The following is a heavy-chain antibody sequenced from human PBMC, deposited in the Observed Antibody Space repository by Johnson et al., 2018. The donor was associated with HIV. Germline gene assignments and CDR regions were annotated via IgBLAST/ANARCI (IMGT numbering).Heavy chain of an antibody. V-gene: IGHV3-9*01. CDR2: ISWNSGSI. D-gene: IGHD6-13*01. CDR3: AKDLSSSSCDACDI. Sequence: VQLVESGGGLVQPCRSLRLSCAASGFTFDDYAMHWVRQAPGKGLEWVSGISWNSGSIGYADSVKGRFTISRDNAKNSLYLQMNSLRAEDTAWYYCAKDLSSSSCDACDIWGQGTMVTVSS. CDR1: GFTFDDYA. J-gene: IGHJ3*02.